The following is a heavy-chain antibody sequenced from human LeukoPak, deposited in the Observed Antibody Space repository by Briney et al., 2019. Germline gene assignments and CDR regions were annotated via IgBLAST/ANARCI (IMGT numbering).Heavy chain of an antibody. CDR3: ARGFEGGKYDAFDI. J-gene: IGHJ3*02. CDR2: IRHDGSNK. V-gene: IGHV3-30*02. D-gene: IGHD4-23*01. CDR1: GFIFSNYG. Sequence: GGSLRLSCTTSGFIFSNYGMHWVRQAPGKGLEWVAFIRHDGSNKYYADSVKGRCTISRDNSKNSLYLQMNSLRAEDTAVYYCARGFEGGKYDAFDIWGQGTMVSVSS.